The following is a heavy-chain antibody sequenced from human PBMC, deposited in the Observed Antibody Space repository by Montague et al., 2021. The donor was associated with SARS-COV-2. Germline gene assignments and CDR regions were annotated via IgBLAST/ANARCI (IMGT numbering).Heavy chain of an antibody. J-gene: IGHJ4*02. Sequence: SETLSLTCALYGGSFSGYYYCWIRQPPGKGLEWIGEINQSGSTNXNPSLTSRVTLSVDTSKTQFSLKLSSLTAADTAVYYCARVAGGYYHDSSAYFDYWGQGSPVTVSS. CDR1: GGSFSGYY. CDR2: INQSGST. D-gene: IGHD3-22*01. V-gene: IGHV4-34*01. CDR3: ARVAGGYYHDSSAYFDY.